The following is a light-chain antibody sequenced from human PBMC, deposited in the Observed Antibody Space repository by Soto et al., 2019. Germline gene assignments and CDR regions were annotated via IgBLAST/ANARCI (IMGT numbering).Light chain of an antibody. CDR3: QHRSNWPPMYT. V-gene: IGKV3-11*01. J-gene: IGKJ2*01. CDR1: QSVGGF. Sequence: EIVLTQSPATLSLSPGERATLSCRASQSVGGFLAWHQQKSGQAPRLLIYDTSKRANGIPARFSGSGSGTDFTLTISSLEPEDFAIYHCQHRSNWPPMYTFGQGTKLEIK. CDR2: DTS.